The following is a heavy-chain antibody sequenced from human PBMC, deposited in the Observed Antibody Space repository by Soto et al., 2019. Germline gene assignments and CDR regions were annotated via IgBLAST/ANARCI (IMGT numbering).Heavy chain of an antibody. CDR2: IIPIFGTA. CDR1: GGTFSSYA. J-gene: IGHJ4*02. D-gene: IGHD2-15*01. CDR3: ATNIAVVVADRIGFDY. V-gene: IGHV1-69*13. Sequence: RASVKVSCKASGGTFSSYAISWVRQAPGQGLEWMGGIIPIFGTANYAQKFQGRVTITADESTSTAYMELSSLRSEDTAVYYCATNIAVVVADRIGFDYWGQGTLVTVSS.